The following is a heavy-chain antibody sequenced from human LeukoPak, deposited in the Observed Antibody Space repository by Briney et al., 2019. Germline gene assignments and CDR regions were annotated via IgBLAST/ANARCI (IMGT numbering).Heavy chain of an antibody. CDR3: ATDRHLVVVTRAFDI. V-gene: IGHV1-24*01. CDR1: GYTLTELS. J-gene: IGHJ3*02. Sequence: ASVKVSCKVSGYTLTELSMHWVRQAPGKGLEWMVGFDPEDGETIYAQKFQGRVTMTEDTSTDTAYMELSSLRSEDTAVYYCATDRHLVVVTRAFDIWGQGTMVTVSS. D-gene: IGHD2-21*02. CDR2: FDPEDGET.